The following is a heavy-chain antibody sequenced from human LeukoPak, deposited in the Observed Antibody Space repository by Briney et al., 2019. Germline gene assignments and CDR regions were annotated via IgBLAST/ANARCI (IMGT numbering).Heavy chain of an antibody. CDR3: TRGDYSYKLGNF. CDR1: DDSISTNSYY. D-gene: IGHD4-17*01. J-gene: IGHJ4*02. V-gene: IGHV4-39*01. Sequence: PSETLSLTCTVSDDSISTNSYYWNWIRQPPGKGLEWVASFHYSGTPYYSPSLNSRISIFLDTSKRQFSLKLRSVTASDTAVYYCTRGDYSYKLGNFWGQGTLVTVSS. CDR2: FHYSGTP.